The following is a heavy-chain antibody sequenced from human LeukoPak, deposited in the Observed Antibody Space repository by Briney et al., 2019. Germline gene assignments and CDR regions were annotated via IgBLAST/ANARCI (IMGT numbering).Heavy chain of an antibody. CDR1: GFTFSSYS. J-gene: IGHJ4*02. CDR2: ISSSSSYI. CDR3: ARDEWELDPPFDY. Sequence: PGGSLRLSCAASGFTFSSYSTNWVRQAPGKGLEWVSSISSSSSYIYYADSVKGRFTISRDNAKNSLYLQMNSLRAEDTAVYYCARDEWELDPPFDYWGQGTLVTVSS. D-gene: IGHD1-26*01. V-gene: IGHV3-21*01.